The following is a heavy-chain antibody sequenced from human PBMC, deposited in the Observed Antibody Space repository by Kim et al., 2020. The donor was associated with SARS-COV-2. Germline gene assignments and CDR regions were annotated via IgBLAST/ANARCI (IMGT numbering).Heavy chain of an antibody. J-gene: IGHJ4*02. D-gene: IGHD6-6*01. Sequence: GNHNYNPSLTSRITISVDTSKNRFSLRLSSVPAADTAVYYCARVSRSSADWGQGTLVTVSS. CDR2: GNH. V-gene: IGHV4-59*01. CDR3: ARVSRSSAD.